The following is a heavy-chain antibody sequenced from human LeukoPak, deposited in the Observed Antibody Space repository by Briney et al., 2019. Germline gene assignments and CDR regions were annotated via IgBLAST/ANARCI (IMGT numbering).Heavy chain of an antibody. V-gene: IGHV4-39*07. CDR1: GGSISSSSYY. Sequence: SETLSLTCTVSGGSISSSSYYWGWIRQPPGKGLEWIGSIYYSGSTYYNPSLKSRVTISVDTSKNRFSLKLSSVTAADTAVYYCARGTYYYDSSGYYSGWFDPWGQGTLVTVSS. CDR2: IYYSGST. D-gene: IGHD3-22*01. J-gene: IGHJ5*02. CDR3: ARGTYYYDSSGYYSGWFDP.